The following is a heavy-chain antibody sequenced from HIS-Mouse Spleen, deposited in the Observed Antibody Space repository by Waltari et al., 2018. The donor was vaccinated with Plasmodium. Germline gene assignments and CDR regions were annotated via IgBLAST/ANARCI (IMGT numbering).Heavy chain of an antibody. D-gene: IGHD6-13*01. V-gene: IGHV4-4*07. CDR2: IHTRGST. Sequence: HVQLQESGPGLVKPSENLSLTCTVSGGSISSSYWSWDRPPAGKGLEGIGRIHTRGSTNYNPSLKMPVTRSVDTSKNQCSLKLSAVTAADTAVYYSARDSSSWYFDYWGQGTLVTVAS. J-gene: IGHJ4*02. CDR3: ARDSSSWYFDY. CDR1: GGSISSSY.